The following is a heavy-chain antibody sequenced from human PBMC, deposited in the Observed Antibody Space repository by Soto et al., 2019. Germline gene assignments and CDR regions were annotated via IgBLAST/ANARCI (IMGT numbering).Heavy chain of an antibody. Sequence: EVQLVESGGGLVQPGGPLRLSCAASGFTFSSYWMHWVRQGPGKGLVWVARINRDGSSTNYADSVKGRFTISRDNAKNMRDLQMNSLRGEETAVYYCARGSGVGDLWGQGTMVTVSS. CDR2: INRDGSST. CDR1: GFTFSSYW. D-gene: IGHD3-10*01. CDR3: ARGSGVGDL. J-gene: IGHJ3*01. V-gene: IGHV3-74*02.